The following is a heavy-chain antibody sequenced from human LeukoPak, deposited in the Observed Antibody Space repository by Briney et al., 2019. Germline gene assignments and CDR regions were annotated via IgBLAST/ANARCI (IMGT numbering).Heavy chain of an antibody. J-gene: IGHJ4*02. Sequence: GGSLRLSCAASGFAFSDYWMSWVRQAPGKGLEWVANINEDGSKKHYLDSVEGRFTISRDNAKNSLYLQMNSLRAEDTAVYYCARVTAGGSAYWGQGTLVTVSS. V-gene: IGHV3-7*03. CDR2: INEDGSKK. CDR1: GFAFSDYW. D-gene: IGHD6-13*01. CDR3: ARVTAGGSAY.